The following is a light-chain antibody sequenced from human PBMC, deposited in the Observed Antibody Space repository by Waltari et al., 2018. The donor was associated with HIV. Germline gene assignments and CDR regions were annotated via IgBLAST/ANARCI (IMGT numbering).Light chain of an antibody. CDR3: AAWDDSLNDSYV. Sequence: QSVLTPPPSASGNPGQRVTISCSGSSTNIGRNAVNWYQQLPGTAPKLLIYSNNQRPSGVPDRFSGSKSGTSASLAISGLQSDDEADYYCAAWDDSLNDSYVFGPGTKVTVL. CDR1: STNIGRNA. J-gene: IGLJ1*01. V-gene: IGLV1-44*01. CDR2: SNN.